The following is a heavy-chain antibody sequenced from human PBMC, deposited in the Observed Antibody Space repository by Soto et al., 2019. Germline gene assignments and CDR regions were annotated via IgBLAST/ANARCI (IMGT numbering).Heavy chain of an antibody. D-gene: IGHD3-10*01. J-gene: IGHJ6*03. CDR2: ILSNDGK. CDR3: ARMLAVNYYYYYMDV. Sequence: QVTLKASGPVLVRPTETLTLTCTVSGFSLNNARVGVSWIRQPPGKALEWLAHILSNDGKSYSTSLKTRLSISTDTSKSQVVLTMTNMYPVDTATYYSARMLAVNYYYYYMDVWGKGTTVTVSS. V-gene: IGHV2-26*01. CDR1: GFSLNNARVG.